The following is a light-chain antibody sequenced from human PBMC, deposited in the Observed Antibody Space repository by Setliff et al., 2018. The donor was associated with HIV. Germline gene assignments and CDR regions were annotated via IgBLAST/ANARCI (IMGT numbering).Light chain of an antibody. V-gene: IGLV2-18*02. CDR1: NSDIGTYNR. Sequence: QSALAQPPSVSGSPGQSVTISCTGTNSDIGTYNRVSWYQQPPGTAPKLMIYEVSNRPSGVPDRFSGPKSGNTASLIISGLQAENEADYFCTSFTSTSPYVFGTGTKVTVL. J-gene: IGLJ1*01. CDR3: TSFTSTSPYV. CDR2: EVS.